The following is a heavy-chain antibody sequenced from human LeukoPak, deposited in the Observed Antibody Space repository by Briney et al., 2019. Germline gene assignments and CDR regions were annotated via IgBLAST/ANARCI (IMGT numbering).Heavy chain of an antibody. V-gene: IGHV4-59*01. CDR1: GGSITSYC. J-gene: IGHJ4*02. CDR2: FNYGGST. D-gene: IGHD5-18*01. CDR3: ARGRLHRGMTAYFDY. Sequence: SETLSLTCTVSGGSITSYCWSWIRQPPGKGLEWIGYFNYGGSTNYTPSLKSRVTISVDTSKNKFSLRLGSVTAADSAVYYCARGRLHRGMTAYFDYWGQGTRVTVSS.